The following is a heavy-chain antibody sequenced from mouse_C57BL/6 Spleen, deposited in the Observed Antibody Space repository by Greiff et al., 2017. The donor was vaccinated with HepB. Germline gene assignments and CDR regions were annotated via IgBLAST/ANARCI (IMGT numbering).Heavy chain of an antibody. CDR2: IWTGGGT. D-gene: IGHD1-1*01. Sequence: VKLMESGPGLVAPSQSLSITCTVSGFSFTSYAISWVRQPPGKGLEWLGVIWTGGGTNYNSALKSRLSISKDNSKSQVFLKMNSLQTDDTARYYCARSYYYGSSPYAMDYWGQGTSVTVSS. CDR1: GFSFTSYA. J-gene: IGHJ4*01. V-gene: IGHV2-9-1*01. CDR3: ARSYYYGSSPYAMDY.